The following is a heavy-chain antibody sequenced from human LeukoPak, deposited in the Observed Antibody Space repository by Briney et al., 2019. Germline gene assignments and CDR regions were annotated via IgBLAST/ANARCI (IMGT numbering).Heavy chain of an antibody. J-gene: IGHJ4*02. CDR2: IYPNSGDT. CDR3: ARGSVTGGWYLNLGY. CDR1: GYTFSGYY. D-gene: IGHD6-19*01. Sequence: GASVKVSCKASGYTFSGYYMHWVRQAPGQGLEWMGWIYPNSGDTNYAQNFQGRATMTRDTSISTVYMELTRLTSDGTAVYYCARGSVTGGWYLNLGYWGQGTLVTVSS. V-gene: IGHV1-2*02.